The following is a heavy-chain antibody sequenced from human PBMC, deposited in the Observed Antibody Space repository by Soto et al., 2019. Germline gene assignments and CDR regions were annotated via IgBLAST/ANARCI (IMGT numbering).Heavy chain of an antibody. CDR3: AKEGMATIHGYYFDY. Sequence: GGSLRLSCAASGFTFSDYAMSWVRQAPGKGLEWVSAISGSGGSTYYADSGKGRFTISRDNSKNTLYVQMNSLRAEDTAVYYCAKEGMATIHGYYFDYWGQGTLVTVSS. CDR1: GFTFSDYA. D-gene: IGHD5-12*01. V-gene: IGHV3-23*01. J-gene: IGHJ4*02. CDR2: ISGSGGST.